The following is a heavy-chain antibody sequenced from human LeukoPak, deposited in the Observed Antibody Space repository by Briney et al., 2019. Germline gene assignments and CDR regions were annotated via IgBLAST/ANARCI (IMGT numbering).Heavy chain of an antibody. Sequence: GGSLRLSCAASGFTVSSNYMNWVRQAPGKGLEWVSVIYRGGSTYHADSVKGRFTISRDNSKNTLYLQMSNLRAEDTAVYYCAKESVIVVRGEYYYYGMDVWGQGTTVTVSS. D-gene: IGHD3-10*01. CDR2: IYRGGST. J-gene: IGHJ6*02. V-gene: IGHV3-66*01. CDR3: AKESVIVVRGEYYYYGMDV. CDR1: GFTVSSNY.